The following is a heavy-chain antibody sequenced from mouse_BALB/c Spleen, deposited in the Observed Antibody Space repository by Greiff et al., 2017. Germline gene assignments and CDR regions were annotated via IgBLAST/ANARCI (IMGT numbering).Heavy chain of an antibody. CDR3: TPHYDYDGFDY. V-gene: IGHV6-6*02. Sequence: EVKVEESGGGLVQPGGSMKLSCVASGFTFSNYWMNWVRQSPEKGLEWVAEIRLKSNNYATHYAESVKGRFTISRDDSKSSVYLQMNNLRAEDTGIYYCTPHYDYDGFDYWGQGTTLTVSS. CDR2: IRLKSNNYAT. J-gene: IGHJ2*01. CDR1: GFTFSNYW. D-gene: IGHD2-4*01.